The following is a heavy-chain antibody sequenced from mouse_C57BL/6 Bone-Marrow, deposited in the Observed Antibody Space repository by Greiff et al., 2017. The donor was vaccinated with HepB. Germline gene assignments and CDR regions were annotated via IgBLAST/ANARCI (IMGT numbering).Heavy chain of an antibody. CDR1: GFTFSDYY. CDR3: ARHGSYSNYPFAY. J-gene: IGHJ3*01. Sequence: EVQVVESGGGLVQPGGSLKLSCAASGFTFSDYYMYWVRQTPEKRLEWVAYISNGGGSTYYPDTVKGRFTISRDNAKNTLYLQMSRLKSEDTAMYYCARHGSYSNYPFAYWGQATLVTVSA. CDR2: ISNGGGST. D-gene: IGHD2-5*01. V-gene: IGHV5-12*01.